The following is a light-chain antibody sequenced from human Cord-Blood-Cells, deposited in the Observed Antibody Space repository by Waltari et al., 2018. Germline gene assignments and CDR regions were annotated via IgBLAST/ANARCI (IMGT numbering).Light chain of an antibody. CDR3: SSYTSSSTWV. CDR2: DVS. CDR1: SSDVGGFNS. J-gene: IGLJ3*02. V-gene: IGLV2-14*03. Sequence: QSALTQPASVSGSPGQSITISCTGTSSDVGGFNSVSWYQQNPGKAPKLMIYDVSNRPSGVSNRFSGSKSGNTASLTISGLQAEDEADYYCSSYTSSSTWVFGGGTKLTVL.